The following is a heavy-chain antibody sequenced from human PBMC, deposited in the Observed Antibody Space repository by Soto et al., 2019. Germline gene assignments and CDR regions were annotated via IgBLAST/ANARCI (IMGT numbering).Heavy chain of an antibody. CDR2: SSNNGGST. CDR3: VKERLARAFDY. D-gene: IGHD3-3*02. J-gene: IGHJ4*02. CDR1: GFTFNNYA. V-gene: IGHV3-23*01. Sequence: EVQLLESGGDLVQPGGSLRISCAASGFTFNNYAMGWVRQAPGKGLEWVSPSSNNGGSTNYADSVKGRFTVSRDNSKYTLELQINSPSVDDTAVYYCVKERLARAFDYWGQATLLTVSS.